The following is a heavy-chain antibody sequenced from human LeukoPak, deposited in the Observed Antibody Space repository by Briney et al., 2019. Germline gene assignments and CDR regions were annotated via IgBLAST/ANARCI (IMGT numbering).Heavy chain of an antibody. D-gene: IGHD5-18*01. CDR2: IIPNLGIA. Sequence: SVKVSCKASGGTFSSYAISWVRQAPGQALEWLGRIIPNLGIANYAQKFQGRVTITADKATSTASMELSSLRSEETAVYDFARLGSGYSYGPTAHDAFDCWGQGTMVTVSP. V-gene: IGHV1-69*04. CDR1: GGTFSSYA. CDR3: ARLGSGYSYGPTAHDAFDC. J-gene: IGHJ3*01.